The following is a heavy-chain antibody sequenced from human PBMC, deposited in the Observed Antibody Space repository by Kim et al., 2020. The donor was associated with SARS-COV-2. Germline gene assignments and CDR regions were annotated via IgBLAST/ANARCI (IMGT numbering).Heavy chain of an antibody. Sequence: SVKVSCKASGGTLSSYAISWVRQAPGQGLEWMGGIIPIFGTANYAQKFQGRVTITADESTSTAYMELSSLRSEDTAVYYCAREITYCGGDCFDRRFDYWGQGTLVTVSS. D-gene: IGHD2-21*01. CDR1: GGTLSSYA. J-gene: IGHJ4*02. CDR2: IIPIFGTA. CDR3: AREITYCGGDCFDRRFDY. V-gene: IGHV1-69*13.